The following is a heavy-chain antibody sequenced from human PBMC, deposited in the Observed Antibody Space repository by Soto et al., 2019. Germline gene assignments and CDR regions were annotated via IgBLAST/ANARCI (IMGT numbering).Heavy chain of an antibody. J-gene: IGHJ6*02. V-gene: IGHV1-69*01. CDR3: ARAERPYGDYDNYYYAMDV. Sequence: QVQLVHSGAEVKKPGSSVKVSCKASGGTFSRYAISWVRRAPGQGLEWIGGFILIYGTRNYAQKFQGRVTITADESTSTAYMELSSLRSEDTAVYYCARAERPYGDYDNYYYAMDVWDQGTSVTVSS. D-gene: IGHD4-17*01. CDR1: GGTFSRYA. CDR2: FILIYGTR.